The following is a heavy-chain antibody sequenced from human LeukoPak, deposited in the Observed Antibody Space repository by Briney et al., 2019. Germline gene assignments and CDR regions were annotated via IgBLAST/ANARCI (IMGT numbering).Heavy chain of an antibody. Sequence: PGGSLRLSCAASEFTFSSYSMNWVRQAPGKGLEWVSYITNSGNSKSYADSVKGRFTISRDNTKNSLYLQMNGLRAEDTAVYYCARVIAAAPDYWGQGTLVTVSS. J-gene: IGHJ4*02. CDR2: ITNSGNSK. D-gene: IGHD6-13*01. CDR3: ARVIAAAPDY. V-gene: IGHV3-48*01. CDR1: EFTFSSYS.